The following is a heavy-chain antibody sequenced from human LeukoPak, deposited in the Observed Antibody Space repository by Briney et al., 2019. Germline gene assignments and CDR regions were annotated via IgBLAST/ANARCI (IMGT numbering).Heavy chain of an antibody. CDR3: ATGIAAAGTLDY. CDR2: INPNSGGT. J-gene: IGHJ4*02. Sequence: ASVKVSCKASGYTFTGYYMHWVRQPPGQGLEWMGWINPNSGGTNYAQKFQGRVTMTRDTSISTAYMELSRLRSDDTAVYYCATGIAAAGTLDYWGQGTLVTVSS. V-gene: IGHV1-2*02. D-gene: IGHD6-13*01. CDR1: GYTFTGYY.